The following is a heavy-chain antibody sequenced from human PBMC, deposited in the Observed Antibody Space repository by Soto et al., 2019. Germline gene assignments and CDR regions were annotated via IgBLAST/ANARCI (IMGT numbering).Heavy chain of an antibody. CDR3: AREISYPGDCSGGSCYGAFDI. CDR2: IYHSGST. J-gene: IGHJ3*02. Sequence: SETLSLTCAVSGGSISSGGYSWSWIRQPPGKGLEWIGCIYHSGSTYYNPSLKSRVTISVDRSKNQFSLKLSSVTAADTAVYYCAREISYPGDCSGGSCYGAFDIWGQGTMVTVSS. D-gene: IGHD2-15*01. V-gene: IGHV4-30-2*01. CDR1: GGSISSGGYS.